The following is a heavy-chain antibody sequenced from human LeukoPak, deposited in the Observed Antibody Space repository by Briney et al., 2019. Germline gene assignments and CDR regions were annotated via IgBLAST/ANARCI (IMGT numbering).Heavy chain of an antibody. D-gene: IGHD6-13*01. V-gene: IGHV4-59*01. CDR2: IYYSGST. J-gene: IGHJ4*02. CDR3: AGQPHYYFDY. Sequence: SETLSLTCTVSGGSISSYYWSWIRQPPGKGLEWIGYIYYSGSTNYNPSLKSRVTISVDTSKNQFSLKLSSVTAADTAVYYCAGQPHYYFDYWGQGTLVTVSS. CDR1: GGSISSYY.